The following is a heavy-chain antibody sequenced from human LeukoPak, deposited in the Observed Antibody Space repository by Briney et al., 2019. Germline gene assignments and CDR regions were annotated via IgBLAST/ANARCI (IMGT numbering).Heavy chain of an antibody. J-gene: IGHJ4*02. V-gene: IGHV3-23*01. CDR2: ISGSGGST. CDR3: AKYYDILTGSAGFDY. Sequence: GGSLRLSCAASGFTFSSYAMSWVRQAPGKRLECVSAISGSGGSTYYADSVKGRFTISRDNSKNTLYLQMNSLRAEDTAVYYCAKYYDILTGSAGFDYWGQGTLVTVSS. CDR1: GFTFSSYA. D-gene: IGHD3-9*01.